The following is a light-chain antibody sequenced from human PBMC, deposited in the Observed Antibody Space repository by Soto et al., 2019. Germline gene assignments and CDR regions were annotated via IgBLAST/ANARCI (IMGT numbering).Light chain of an antibody. Sequence: DVQMTQSPSTLSASIGDRVTITCRASQSINKWLAWHQQKPGKAPKLLIYDASSLQSGVPPRFSGSGSGTEFTLTISSLQAEDVAVYYCQQYYSTPLTFGGGTKVDIK. V-gene: IGKV1-5*01. CDR1: QSINKW. CDR2: DAS. J-gene: IGKJ4*01. CDR3: QQYYSTPLT.